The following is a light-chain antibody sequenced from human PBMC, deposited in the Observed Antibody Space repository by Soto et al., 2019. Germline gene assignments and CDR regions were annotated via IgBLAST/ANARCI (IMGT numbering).Light chain of an antibody. CDR2: GAS. Sequence: EIVLTQSPGTRSLSPGERATLSCRASQSVSSNYLAWYQHKPGQAPRLLIYGASSRPTGIPDRLSGSGSGTDFTLTISRLEPEDFAVYYCQQYGNSPRTFGQGTKVDIK. V-gene: IGKV3-20*01. J-gene: IGKJ1*01. CDR3: QQYGNSPRT. CDR1: QSVSSNY.